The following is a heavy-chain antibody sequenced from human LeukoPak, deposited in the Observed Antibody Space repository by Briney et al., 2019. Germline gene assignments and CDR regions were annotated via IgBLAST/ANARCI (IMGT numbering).Heavy chain of an antibody. J-gene: IGHJ4*01. CDR3: AKFNGWELAEYYLDY. Sequence: RPGESLRLSCAASGFIFSDYAMSWVRQAPGKGLEWLSGMSKSGDCTHDTESVKGRFTISRDNSKNTLYLQMSGLRAEDTAIYYCAKFNGWELAEYYLDYWGHGTLVTVSS. CDR2: MSKSGDCT. D-gene: IGHD1-26*01. V-gene: IGHV3-23*01. CDR1: GFIFSDYA.